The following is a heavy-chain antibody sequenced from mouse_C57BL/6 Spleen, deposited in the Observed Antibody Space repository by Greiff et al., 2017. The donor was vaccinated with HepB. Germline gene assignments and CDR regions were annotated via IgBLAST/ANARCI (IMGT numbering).Heavy chain of an antibody. CDR3: ARDRLGREYFDV. D-gene: IGHD4-1*01. Sequence: EVQLVESGGGLVKPGGSLKLSCAASGFTFSSYAMSWVRQTPEKRLEWVATISDGGSYTYYPDNVKGRFTISRDNAKNNLYLQMSHLKSEDTAMYYCARDRLGREYFDVWGTGTTVTVSS. J-gene: IGHJ1*03. V-gene: IGHV5-4*01. CDR2: ISDGGSYT. CDR1: GFTFSSYA.